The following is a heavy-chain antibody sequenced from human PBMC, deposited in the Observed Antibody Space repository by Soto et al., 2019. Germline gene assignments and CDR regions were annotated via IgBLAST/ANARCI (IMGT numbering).Heavy chain of an antibody. J-gene: IGHJ6*02. CDR3: ARDGRGLIVSAPYYDGMDV. Sequence: QVQLVESGGGVVQPGRSLRLSCAASGFTFSSYAMHWVRQAPGKGLEWVAVISYDGSNKYYADSVKGRFTISRDNSKNTLYLQKNSLRAEDTAVYYWARDGRGLIVSAPYYDGMDVWGQGTTVTVSS. CDR2: ISYDGSNK. CDR1: GFTFSSYA. D-gene: IGHD1-26*01. V-gene: IGHV3-30-3*01.